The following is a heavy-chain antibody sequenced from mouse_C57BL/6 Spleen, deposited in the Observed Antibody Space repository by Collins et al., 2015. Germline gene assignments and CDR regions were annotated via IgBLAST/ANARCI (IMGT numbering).Heavy chain of an antibody. CDR1: GYAFSSSW. J-gene: IGHJ1*01. CDR3: AKSRANYVWYFDV. Sequence: QVQLQQSGPELVKPGASVKISCKASGYAFSSSWMNWVKQRPGQGLEWIGRIYPGDRDSNYNGKFKGKATLTADTSSSTAYIQLSSLTSVDSAVYFCAKSRANYVWYFDVWGAGTTVTVSS. CDR2: IYPGDRDS. D-gene: IGHD2-1*01. V-gene: IGHV1-82*01.